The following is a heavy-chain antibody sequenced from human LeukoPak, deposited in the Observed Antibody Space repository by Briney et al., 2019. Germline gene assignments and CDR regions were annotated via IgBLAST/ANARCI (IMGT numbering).Heavy chain of an antibody. CDR1: GFTCSSYA. CDR3: ARDGKGSGSYYYYYYMDV. J-gene: IGHJ6*03. CDR2: ISSNGGST. V-gene: IGHV3-64*01. D-gene: IGHD3-10*01. Sequence: GGSLRLSCAASGFTCSSYAMHWVRQAPGKGLEYVSAISSNGGSTYYANSVKGRFTISRDNSKNTLYLQMGSLRAEDMAVYYCARDGKGSGSYYYYYYMDVWGKGTTVTVSS.